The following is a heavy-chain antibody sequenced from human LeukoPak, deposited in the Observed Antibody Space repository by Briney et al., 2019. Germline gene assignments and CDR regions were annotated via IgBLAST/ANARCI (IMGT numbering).Heavy chain of an antibody. CDR2: ISGSGGST. J-gene: IGHJ4*02. CDR3: AKLIAAAGTAEDY. V-gene: IGHV3-23*01. CDR1: GFTFSSYA. Sequence: GGSLRLSRAASGFTFSSYAMSWVRQAPGKGLEWVSAISGSGGSTYYADSVKGRFTISRDNSKNTLYLQMNSLRAEDTAVYYCAKLIAAAGTAEDYWGQGTLVTVSS. D-gene: IGHD6-13*01.